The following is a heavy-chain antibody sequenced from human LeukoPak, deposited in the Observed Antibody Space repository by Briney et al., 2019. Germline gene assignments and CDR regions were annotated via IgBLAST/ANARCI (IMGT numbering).Heavy chain of an antibody. Sequence: PSETLSLTCTGSGGSISYYYWNWIRQPPGQGLEWIGYIYYNGSTNYNPSLKSRVTISVDTSKIQCSLRMSAVTAADTAVYYYARGLNWFDSWGQGPLLTVSS. CDR3: ARGLNWFDS. V-gene: IGHV4-59*01. CDR2: IYYNGST. J-gene: IGHJ5*01. CDR1: GGSISYYY.